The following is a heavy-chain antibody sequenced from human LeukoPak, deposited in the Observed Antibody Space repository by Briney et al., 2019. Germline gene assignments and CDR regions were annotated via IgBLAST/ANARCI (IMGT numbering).Heavy chain of an antibody. J-gene: IGHJ6*03. CDR1: GFTFSNYA. D-gene: IGHD2-15*01. V-gene: IGHV3-23*01. CDR3: AREGRKSRGVDIVRKKETGYYYYMDV. Sequence: GGSLRLSCAASGFTFSNYAMSWVRQAPGKGLEWVSAISGSASSTYHADSVKGRFTISRDNAKNSLYLQMNSLRAEDTAVYYCAREGRKSRGVDIVRKKETGYYYYMDVRGKGTTVTVSS. CDR2: ISGSASST.